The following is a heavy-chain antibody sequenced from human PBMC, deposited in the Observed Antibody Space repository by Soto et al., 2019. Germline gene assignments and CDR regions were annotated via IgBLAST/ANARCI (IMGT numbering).Heavy chain of an antibody. D-gene: IGHD2-15*01. V-gene: IGHV1-69*13. CDR3: ANEGSEGGYGGGTNWFDP. CDR2: IIPIFGTA. CDR1: GATFSSYA. J-gene: IGHJ5*02. Sequence: ASVKVSCKASGATFSSYAISWVRQAPGQGRAWMGGIIPIFGTANYAQKFQGRVTITADESTSTAYMELTSLRTEDTAVYYCANEGSEGGYGGGTNWFDPWGQGTLVTVSS.